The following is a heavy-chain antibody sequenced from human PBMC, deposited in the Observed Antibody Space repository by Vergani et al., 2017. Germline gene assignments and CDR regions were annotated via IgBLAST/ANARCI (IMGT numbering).Heavy chain of an antibody. D-gene: IGHD3/OR15-3a*01. V-gene: IGHV4-61*02. CDR1: GASIRSSNYY. J-gene: IGHJ5*02. Sequence: QLQESGPGLVKPSATLSLTCSVSGASIRSSNYYWTWIRQTAERRLEWMGRVYPSGTTNYNPSLNGRVTIFVDKSKNLLSLRLNSVTAADTAVYYCARGETRTDWFDPWGQGTLVTVSS. CDR2: VYPSGTT. CDR3: ARGETRTDWFDP.